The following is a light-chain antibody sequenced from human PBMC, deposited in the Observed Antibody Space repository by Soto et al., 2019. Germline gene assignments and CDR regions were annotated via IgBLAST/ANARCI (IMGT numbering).Light chain of an antibody. CDR1: SSDDGGYNY. CDR3: SSYTSSSTLVV. CDR2: DVS. Sequence: SALTQPASVSGSPGQSITISCTGTSSDDGGYNYVSWYQQHPGKAPKLMIYDVSNRPSGVSNRFSGSKSGNTASLTISGLLADDEADYYCSSYTSSSTLVVFGTGTKVTVL. V-gene: IGLV2-14*01. J-gene: IGLJ1*01.